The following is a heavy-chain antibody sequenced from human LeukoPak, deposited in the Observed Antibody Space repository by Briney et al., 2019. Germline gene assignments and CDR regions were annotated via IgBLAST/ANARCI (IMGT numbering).Heavy chain of an antibody. CDR3: ARDLDSSSWYSIGAFDI. CDR2: IYYSGST. J-gene: IGHJ3*02. V-gene: IGHV4-59*01. Sequence: PSETLSLTCTVSGGSISSYYWSWIRQPPGKGLEWIGYIYYSGSTNYNPSLKSRVTISVDTSKNRFSLKLSSVTAADTAVYYCARDLDSSSWYSIGAFDIWGQGTMVTVSS. D-gene: IGHD6-13*01. CDR1: GGSISSYY.